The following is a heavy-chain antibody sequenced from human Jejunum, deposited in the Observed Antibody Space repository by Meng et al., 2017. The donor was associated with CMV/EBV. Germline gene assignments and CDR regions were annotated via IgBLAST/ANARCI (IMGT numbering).Heavy chain of an antibody. V-gene: IGHV1-2*02. D-gene: IGHD3-10*01. CDR3: AREQPVSGSRGLDY. CDR2: IDSRTGGT. J-gene: IGHJ4*02. Sequence: SGSTFRDYYIHWVRQAPGQGLEWMGWIDSRTGGTNSAPKFHGRVTMTRDTSITTAYMELSRLTSDDTAVYYCAREQPVSGSRGLDYWGQGTLVTVSS. CDR1: GSTFRDYY.